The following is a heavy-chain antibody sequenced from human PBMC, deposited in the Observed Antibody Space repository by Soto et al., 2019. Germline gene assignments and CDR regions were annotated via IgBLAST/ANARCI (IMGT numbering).Heavy chain of an antibody. J-gene: IGHJ4*02. CDR3: AGAVDRGVIINLDY. V-gene: IGHV4-39*01. D-gene: IGHD3-10*01. CDR1: GGSISSSSYY. CDR2: IYYSGST. Sequence: SETLSLTCTVSGGSISSSSYYWVWIRQPPGKGLEWIGSIYYSGSTYYNPSLKSRVTISVDTSKNQFSLKLSSVTAADTAVYYCAGAVDRGVIINLDYWGQGTLVTVSS.